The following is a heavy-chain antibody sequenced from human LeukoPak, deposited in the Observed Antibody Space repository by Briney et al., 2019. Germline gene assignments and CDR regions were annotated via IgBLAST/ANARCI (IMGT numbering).Heavy chain of an antibody. CDR1: GGSISSYY. V-gene: IGHV4-4*07. Sequence: SETLSLTCTVSGGSISSYYWSWIRQPAGKGLECIGPIYTTGNTNYNPFLKSRVTISVDTSKNQFSLKLSSVTAADTAVYYCARKVVAWELPSAFDYWGQGTLVTVSS. CDR2: IYTTGNT. CDR3: ARKVVAWELPSAFDY. J-gene: IGHJ4*02. D-gene: IGHD1-26*01.